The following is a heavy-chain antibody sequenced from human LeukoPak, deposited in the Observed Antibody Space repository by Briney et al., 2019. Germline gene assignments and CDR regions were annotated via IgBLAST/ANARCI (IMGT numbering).Heavy chain of an antibody. V-gene: IGHV3-23*01. J-gene: IGHJ6*02. D-gene: IGHD3-10*01. CDR2: ICGRGGNT. CDR1: GFTLTSYA. CDR3: GMVRGV. Sequence: PGGSLRLSCAASGFTLTSYAMSWVRQAPGKGLEWVSLICGRGGNTYYADSVKGRFTISRDNAKNSLYLQMNSLRAGDTAVYYCGMVRGVWGQGTTVTVSS.